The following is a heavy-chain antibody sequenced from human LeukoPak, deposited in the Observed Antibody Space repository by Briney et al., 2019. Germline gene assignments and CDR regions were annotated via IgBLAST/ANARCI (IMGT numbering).Heavy chain of an antibody. CDR1: GFTFSSYW. V-gene: IGHV3-7*01. J-gene: IGHJ1*01. Sequence: GGSLRLSCAASGFTFSSYWMSWVRQAPGKGLEWVANIKTDGSEKYYVDSVKGRFTISRDDAKNSLYLQMNSLRAEDTAVYYCATYSSLNRREFQYWGQGTLLTVSS. CDR3: ATYSSLNRREFQY. CDR2: IKTDGSEK. D-gene: IGHD3-22*01.